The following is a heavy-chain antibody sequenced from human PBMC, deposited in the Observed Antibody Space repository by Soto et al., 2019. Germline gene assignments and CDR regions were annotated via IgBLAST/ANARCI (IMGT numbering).Heavy chain of an antibody. Sequence: KPSETLSLTCTVSGGSISSGDYYWSWIRQPPGKGLEWIGYIYYSGSTYYNPSLKSRVTISVDTSKNQFSLKLSSVTAADTAVYYCARDPSYGDYYYGMDVWGQGTTVTVSS. CDR2: IYYSGST. J-gene: IGHJ6*02. D-gene: IGHD4-17*01. CDR3: ARDPSYGDYYYGMDV. V-gene: IGHV4-30-4*01. CDR1: GGSISSGDYY.